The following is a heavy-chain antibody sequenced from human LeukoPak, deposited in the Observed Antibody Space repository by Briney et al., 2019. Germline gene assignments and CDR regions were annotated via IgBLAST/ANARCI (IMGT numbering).Heavy chain of an antibody. CDR2: NYHGGSS. CDR3: ARDRAYYYDSSDFFSPLDY. Sequence: SETLSLTCAVSGASISGSGYYWGWIRQSPGKGLEWIGSNYHGGSSHYNPSLKSRVTISIDTSKNQFSLQLNSVTAADTAVYYCARDRAYYYDSSDFFSPLDYWGQGILVTVSS. J-gene: IGHJ4*02. V-gene: IGHV4-39*07. CDR1: GASISGSGYY. D-gene: IGHD3-22*01.